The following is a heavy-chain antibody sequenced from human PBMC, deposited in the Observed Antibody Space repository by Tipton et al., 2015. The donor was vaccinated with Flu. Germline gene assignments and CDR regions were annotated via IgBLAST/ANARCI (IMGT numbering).Heavy chain of an antibody. CDR2: IRGSAGNT. J-gene: IGHJ6*04. D-gene: IGHD1-26*01. CDR1: GIRVDNYG. V-gene: IGHV3-23*01. CDR3: AKGAESGGYWSGGNYLQMDV. Sequence: SLRLSCAASGIRVDNYGMNWVRQAPGKGLERVSRIRGSAGNTNYADSVKGRFTISRDNSGNTLSLQMNNLRAEDTAVYFCAKGAESGGYWSGGNYLQMDVWGKGTTVTVSS.